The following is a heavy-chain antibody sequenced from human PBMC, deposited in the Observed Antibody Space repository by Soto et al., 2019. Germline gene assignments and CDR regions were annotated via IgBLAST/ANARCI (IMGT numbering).Heavy chain of an antibody. V-gene: IGHV1-69*13. J-gene: IGHJ4*02. CDR1: GGTFSSYA. CDR2: IIPIFGTA. D-gene: IGHD3-22*01. CDR3: ARDRIDYYDSSGYTNFDY. Sequence: SVKVSCKASGGTFSSYAISWVRQAPGQGLEWMGGIIPIFGTANYAQKFQGRVTITADESTSTAYMELSSLRSEDTAVYYCARDRIDYYDSSGYTNFDYWGQGTLVTVSS.